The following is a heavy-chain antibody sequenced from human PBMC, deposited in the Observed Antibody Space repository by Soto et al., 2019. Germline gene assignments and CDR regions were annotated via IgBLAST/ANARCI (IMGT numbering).Heavy chain of an antibody. CDR3: AKDPDSCLDY. V-gene: IGHV3-30*18. J-gene: IGHJ4*02. Sequence: QVQLVESGGGVVQPGTSLRLSCAASGFTFSSYGMHWVRQAPGKGLEWVAVISYDGSSKYYTDSVKGRFTISRDKSKNTLYLQMNTLRAEDTAVYYCAKDPDSCLDYWGQGTLVTVSS. D-gene: IGHD2-2*01. CDR1: GFTFSSYG. CDR2: ISYDGSSK.